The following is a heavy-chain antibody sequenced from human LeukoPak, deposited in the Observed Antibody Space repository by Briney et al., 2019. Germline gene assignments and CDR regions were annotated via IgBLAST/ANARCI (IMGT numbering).Heavy chain of an antibody. CDR2: INAGNGNT. CDR3: ARGRADYSNYDGYYYGMDV. J-gene: IGHJ6*02. Sequence: ASVKVSCKASGYTFTSYAMHWARQAPGQRLEWMGWINAGNGNTKYSQKFQGRVTMTRNTSISTAYMELSSLRSEDAAVYYCARGRADYSNYDGYYYGMDVWGQGTTVTVSS. V-gene: IGHV1-3*01. CDR1: GYTFTSYA. D-gene: IGHD4-11*01.